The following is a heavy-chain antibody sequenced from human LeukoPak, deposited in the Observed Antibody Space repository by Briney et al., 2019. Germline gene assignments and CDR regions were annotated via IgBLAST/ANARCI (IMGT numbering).Heavy chain of an antibody. V-gene: IGHV3-23*01. J-gene: IGHJ4*02. D-gene: IGHD6-13*01. CDR3: ARGWSSVSYYFQY. CDR2: ISGGGTT. Sequence: PGRSHRLSFETSVFTSNNYAVIWVRQAPSKGLRWVSSISGGGTTYYADSVKGRFTISRDSSQNTLYLQMNSLRAEDAAVYFCARGWSSVSYYFQYWGQGTLVTVSS. CDR1: VFTSNNYA.